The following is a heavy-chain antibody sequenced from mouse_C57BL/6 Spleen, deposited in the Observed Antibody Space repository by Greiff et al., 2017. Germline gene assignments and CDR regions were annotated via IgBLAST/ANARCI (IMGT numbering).Heavy chain of an antibody. Sequence: EVQVVESGEGLVKPGGSLKLSCAASGFTFSSYAMSWVRQTPEKRLEWVAYISSGGDYIYYADTVKGRFTISRDNARNTLYLQMSRLKSEDTAMXYCTRDVYYFAYWGQGTTRTVSS. CDR3: TRDVYYFAY. V-gene: IGHV5-9-1*02. J-gene: IGHJ2*01. CDR2: ISSGGDYI. CDR1: GFTFSSYA.